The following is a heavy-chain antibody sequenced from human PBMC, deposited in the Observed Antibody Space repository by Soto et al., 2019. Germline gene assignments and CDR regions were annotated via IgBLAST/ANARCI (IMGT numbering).Heavy chain of an antibody. V-gene: IGHV3-33*01. CDR2: IWYDGSNK. Sequence: QVQLVESGGGVVQPGRSLRLSCAASGFTFSSYGMHWVRQAPGKGLEWVAVIWYDGSNKYYADSVKGRFTISRDNSKNXLYLQMNSLRAEDTAVYYCARDLLYGDYPDDAFDIWGQGTMVTVSS. D-gene: IGHD4-17*01. CDR1: GFTFSSYG. CDR3: ARDLLYGDYPDDAFDI. J-gene: IGHJ3*02.